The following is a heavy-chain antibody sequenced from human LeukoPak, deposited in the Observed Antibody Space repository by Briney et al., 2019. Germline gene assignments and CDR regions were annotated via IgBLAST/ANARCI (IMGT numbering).Heavy chain of an antibody. CDR2: MHYSGST. CDR1: GGSISSSNYY. J-gene: IGHJ3*02. D-gene: IGHD3-22*01. V-gene: IGHV4-39*07. CDR3: ARDQWLSLGDAFDI. Sequence: PSETLSLTCTVSGGSISSSNYYWGWIRQPPGKGLEWIGSMHYSGSTYYNPSLWGRVTISVDTSKNQFSLRLSSVTAADTAVYYCARDQWLSLGDAFDIWGQGTMVTVSS.